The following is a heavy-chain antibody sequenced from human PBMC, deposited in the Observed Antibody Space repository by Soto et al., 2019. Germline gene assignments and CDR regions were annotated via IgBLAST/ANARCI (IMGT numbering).Heavy chain of an antibody. CDR2: IDPTSTEI. V-gene: IGHV3-21*01. D-gene: IGHD7-27*01. Sequence: EVQLVESGGGLVKPGESLRLSCTASGFNFGAFSLSWVRQAPGKGLEWVSSIDPTSTEIHYADSVEGRFSVYRDSTKNSLYLQMISLRFEDTGVYYCARDYLTGDPREVFDSWGQGTLVTVSS. J-gene: IGHJ4*02. CDR3: ARDYLTGDPREVFDS. CDR1: GFNFGAFS.